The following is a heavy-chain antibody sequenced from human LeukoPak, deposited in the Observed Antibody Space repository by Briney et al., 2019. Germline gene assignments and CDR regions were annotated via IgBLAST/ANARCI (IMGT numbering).Heavy chain of an antibody. Sequence: GGSLRLSCAASGFTVGHYPMSSVRQAPGKGLEWVSTSGSDDSTYYADSVKGRFTISRDNSKNTLYLQMNNLRAEDTAVYYCAKDLRGRILRYFDYWGRGTLVTVSS. J-gene: IGHJ4*02. CDR1: GFTVGHYP. CDR3: AKDLRGRILRYFDY. D-gene: IGHD3-16*01. CDR2: SGSDDST. V-gene: IGHV3-23*01.